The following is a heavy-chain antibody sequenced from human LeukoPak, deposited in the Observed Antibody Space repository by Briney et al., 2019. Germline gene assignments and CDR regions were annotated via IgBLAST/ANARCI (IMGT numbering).Heavy chain of an antibody. CDR1: GFTFSSYE. Sequence: GGSLRLSCAASGFTFSSYEMNWVRQAPGKGLEWISYISSGGTTIHYADSVKGRFTISRDSAKNSLYLQMNSLRTEDTAVYYCARGRFYYGSETYYNPGWFDPWGQGTLVTVSS. V-gene: IGHV3-48*03. J-gene: IGHJ5*02. D-gene: IGHD3-10*01. CDR3: ARGRFYYGSETYYNPGWFDP. CDR2: ISSGGTTI.